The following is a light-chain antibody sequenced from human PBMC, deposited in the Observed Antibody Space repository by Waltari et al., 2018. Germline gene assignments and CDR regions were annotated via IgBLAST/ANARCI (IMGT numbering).Light chain of an antibody. J-gene: IGLJ2*01. Sequence: QSALTQPRSVSGSPGQSVTIPFTGTSSDVGDYNYFSWYQQHPDKAPKLMIDDVTKRPSGVPDRFSGSKSGNTASLTISGLQAEDEADYYCCSYAGRYTFDVVFGGGTKLTVL. CDR1: SSDVGDYNY. CDR2: DVT. CDR3: CSYAGRYTFDVV. V-gene: IGLV2-11*01.